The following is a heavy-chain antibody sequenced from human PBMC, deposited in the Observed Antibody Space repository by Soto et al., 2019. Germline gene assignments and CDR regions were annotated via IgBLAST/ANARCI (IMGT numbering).Heavy chain of an antibody. V-gene: IGHV4-39*01. CDR3: ARQARLGYSYGPNLWYFDL. CDR2: IYYTGST. Sequence: QLQLQESGPGLVKPSETLSLTCTVSGGSISSSSYYWGWIRQPPGKGLEWIGSIYYTGSTYYNPSLKSRVTISVDTSKNQFSLKLSSVTAADTAVYYCARQARLGYSYGPNLWYFDLWGRGTLVTVSS. J-gene: IGHJ2*01. D-gene: IGHD5-18*01. CDR1: GGSISSSSYY.